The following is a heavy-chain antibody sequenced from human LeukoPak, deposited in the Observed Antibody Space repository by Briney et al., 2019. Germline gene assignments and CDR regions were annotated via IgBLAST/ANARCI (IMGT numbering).Heavy chain of an antibody. J-gene: IGHJ4*02. CDR1: GCTFSGYA. CDR3: AKERYYYGSGGDY. V-gene: IGHV3-23*01. D-gene: IGHD3-10*01. Sequence: GGSLRLSCAASGCTFSGYAMSWVRQAPGKGLEWVSAISGSGGSTYYADSVKGRFTISRDNSKNTLYLQMNSLRAEDTAVYYCAKERYYYGSGGDYWGQGTLITVSS. CDR2: ISGSGGST.